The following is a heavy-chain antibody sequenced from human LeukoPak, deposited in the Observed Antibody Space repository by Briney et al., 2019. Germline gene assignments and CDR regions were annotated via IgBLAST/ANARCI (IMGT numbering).Heavy chain of an antibody. CDR1: GYTFTGYY. D-gene: IGHD5-12*01. J-gene: IGHJ4*02. V-gene: IGHV1-69*04. Sequence: SVKVSCKASGYTFTGYYMHWVRQAPGQGLEWMGRIIPILGIANYAQKFQGRVTITADKSTSTAYMELSSLRSEDTAVYYCARGPRDSGYDNWGQGTLVTVSS. CDR2: IIPILGIA. CDR3: ARGPRDSGYDN.